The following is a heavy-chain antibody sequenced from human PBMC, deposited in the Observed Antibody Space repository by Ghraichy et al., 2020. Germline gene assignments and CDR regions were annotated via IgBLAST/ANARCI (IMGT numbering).Heavy chain of an antibody. CDR2: INHSGST. V-gene: IGHV4-34*01. J-gene: IGHJ4*02. Sequence: SETLSLTCAVYGGSFSGYYWSWIRQPPGKGLEWIGEINHSGSTNYNPSLKSRVTISVDTSKNQLSLKLSSVTAADTAVYYCARGPRELEGCSGGSCYSNYFDYWGQGTLVTASS. D-gene: IGHD2-15*01. CDR3: ARGPRELEGCSGGSCYSNYFDY. CDR1: GGSFSGYY.